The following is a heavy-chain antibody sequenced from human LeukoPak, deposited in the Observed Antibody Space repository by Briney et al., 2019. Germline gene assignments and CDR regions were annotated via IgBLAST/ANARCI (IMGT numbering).Heavy chain of an antibody. J-gene: IGHJ4*02. D-gene: IGHD3-22*01. Sequence: SVKVSCKASGFTFTSSAVQWVRQARGQRLEWIGWIIVGSGNTNYAQKFQERVTITRDMSTSTAYMELSSLRSEDTAVYYCAADHLHYDSSGSKENWGQGTLVTVSS. CDR3: AADHLHYDSSGSKEN. CDR2: IIVGSGNT. V-gene: IGHV1-58*01. CDR1: GFTFTSSA.